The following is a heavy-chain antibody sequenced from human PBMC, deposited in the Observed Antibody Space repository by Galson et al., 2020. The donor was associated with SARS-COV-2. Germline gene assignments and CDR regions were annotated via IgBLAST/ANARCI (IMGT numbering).Heavy chain of an antibody. V-gene: IGHV2-70*01. CDR2: IDWVDAK. CDR3: ARTPKYYDILTGSADWYFDL. Sequence: SGPTLVKPTQTLTLTCTFSGFSLSTSGMCVSWIRQPPGKALEWLALIDWVDAKYYSSSLKTRLTISKDTSKKQVVLTMTNMDPVDTATYYCARTPKYYDILTGSADWYFDLWGRGTLVTVSS. CDR1: GFSLSTSGMC. J-gene: IGHJ2*01. D-gene: IGHD3-9*01.